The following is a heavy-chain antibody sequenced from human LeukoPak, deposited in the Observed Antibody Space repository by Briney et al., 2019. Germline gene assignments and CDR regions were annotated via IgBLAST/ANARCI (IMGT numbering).Heavy chain of an antibody. D-gene: IGHD2-15*01. CDR2: MSYDGSNK. CDR1: GFTFSSYA. J-gene: IGHJ4*02. V-gene: IGHV3-30*04. Sequence: GGSLRLSCAASGFTFSSYAMSWVRQAPGKGLEWVAVMSYDGSNKYYADSVKGRFTISRDNSKNTLYLQMNSLRAEDTAVYYCARPPDIVVVVAAPLDYWGQGTLVTVSS. CDR3: ARPPDIVVVVAAPLDY.